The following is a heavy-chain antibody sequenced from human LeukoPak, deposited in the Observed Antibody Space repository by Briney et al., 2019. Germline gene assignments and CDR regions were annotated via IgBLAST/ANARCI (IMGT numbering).Heavy chain of an antibody. CDR3: ARRSSLITILDY. Sequence: SETLSLTCAVYGGSFSDYYWSWIRQPPGKGLEWIGEINHSGSTNYNPSLKSRVTISVDTSKNQFSLKLNSVTAADTAVYYCARRSSLITILDYWGQGTLVTVSS. D-gene: IGHD3-3*01. CDR1: GGSFSDYY. V-gene: IGHV4-34*01. J-gene: IGHJ4*02. CDR2: INHSGST.